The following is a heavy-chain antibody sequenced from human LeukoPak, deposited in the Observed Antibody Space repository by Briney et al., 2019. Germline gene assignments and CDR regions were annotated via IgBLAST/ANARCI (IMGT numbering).Heavy chain of an antibody. J-gene: IGHJ5*02. V-gene: IGHV4-59*01. D-gene: IGHD6-13*01. Sequence: SETLSHTCTVSGGSISSYYWSWIRQPPGKGLEWIGYIYYSGSTNYNPSLKSRVTISVDTSKNQFSLKLSSVTAADTAVYYCAGQIPYSTPSWFDPWGQGTLVTVSS. CDR2: IYYSGST. CDR3: AGQIPYSTPSWFDP. CDR1: GGSISSYY.